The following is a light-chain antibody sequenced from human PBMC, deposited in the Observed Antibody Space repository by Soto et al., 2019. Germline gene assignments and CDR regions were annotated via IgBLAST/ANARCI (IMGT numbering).Light chain of an antibody. Sequence: QSVLTQPPSVSGAPGQRVTISCTGSSSNIGTHYDVHWYQHIPGTAPKLLIYSNANRPSGVPDRFSGSKSGMSASLAISGVQAQGEAQFYCPSYIITLSGPVFGGGTKLTVL. CDR1: SSNIGTHYD. CDR3: PSYIITLSGPV. J-gene: IGLJ2*01. CDR2: SNA. V-gene: IGLV1-40*01.